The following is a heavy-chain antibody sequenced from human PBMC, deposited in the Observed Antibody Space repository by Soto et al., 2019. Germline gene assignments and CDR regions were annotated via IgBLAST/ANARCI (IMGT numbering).Heavy chain of an antibody. J-gene: IGHJ4*02. CDR3: ATGLLAAAPLNY. V-gene: IGHV1-69*06. CDR2: IIPLSASA. Sequence: QVQLVQSGAEVKKPGSSVKVSCRASGVTLNDYALSWVRQAPGQGLEWMGGIIPLSASAKLAQKFQGRVTITADTSTRTAYMELTSVRSEDTAVYYCATGLLAAAPLNYWGQGTLVTVSS. CDR1: GVTLNDYA. D-gene: IGHD6-13*01.